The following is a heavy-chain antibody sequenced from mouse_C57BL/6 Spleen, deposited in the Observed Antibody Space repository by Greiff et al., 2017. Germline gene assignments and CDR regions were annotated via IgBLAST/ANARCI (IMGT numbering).Heavy chain of an antibody. CDR3: AAVVEAYAMDY. CDR2: IHPNSGST. D-gene: IGHD1-1*01. V-gene: IGHV1-64*01. Sequence: VQLQQSGAELVKPGASVKLSCKASGYTFTSYWMHWVKQRPGQGLEWIGMIHPNSGSTNYNEKFKSKATLTVDKSSSTAYMQLSSLTSEDSAVYYCAAVVEAYAMDYWGQGTSVTVSS. CDR1: GYTFTSYW. J-gene: IGHJ4*01.